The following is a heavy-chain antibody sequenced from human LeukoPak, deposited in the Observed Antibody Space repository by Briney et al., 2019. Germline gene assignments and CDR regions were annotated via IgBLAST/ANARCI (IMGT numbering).Heavy chain of an antibody. Sequence: PSETLSLTCTVSGGSISSYYWSWIRQPPGKGLEWIGYSYYSGSTNYSPSLKSRVTISVDTSKDQFSLKLSSVTAADTAVYYCAGANGYSDYWGQGTLVTVAS. CDR2: SYYSGST. V-gene: IGHV4-59*01. D-gene: IGHD5-24*01. J-gene: IGHJ4*02. CDR3: AGANGYSDY. CDR1: GGSISSYY.